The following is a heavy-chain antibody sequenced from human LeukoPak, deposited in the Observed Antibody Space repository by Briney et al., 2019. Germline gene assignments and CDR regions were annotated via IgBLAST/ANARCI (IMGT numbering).Heavy chain of an antibody. CDR1: GYTFTNHA. J-gene: IGHJ3*02. V-gene: IGHV1-3*01. D-gene: IGHD3-22*01. CDR2: FNSDTGDT. CDR3: ARDEDTMIVEGWAFDI. Sequence: ASVKVSCKASGYTFTNHAIHWVRQAPGQRLEWMGWFNSDTGDTHYSQKFQGRVIITRDTSASTAYMELSSLRSEDTAVYYCARDEDTMIVEGWAFDIWGQGTMVTVSS.